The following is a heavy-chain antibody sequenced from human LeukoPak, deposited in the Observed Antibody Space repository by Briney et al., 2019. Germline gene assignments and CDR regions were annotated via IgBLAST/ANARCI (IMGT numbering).Heavy chain of an antibody. V-gene: IGHV4-61*02. D-gene: IGHD2-2*01. CDR2: IYTSGST. J-gene: IGHJ4*02. CDR1: GGSISSGSYY. CDR3: ARDRVVVVPAAQYFDY. Sequence: PSQTLSLTCTVSGGSISSGSYYWSWIRQPAGKGLEWIGRIYTSGSTNYNPSLKSRVTIPVDTSKNQFSLKLSSVTAADTAVYYCARDRVVVVPAAQYFDYWGQGTLVTVSS.